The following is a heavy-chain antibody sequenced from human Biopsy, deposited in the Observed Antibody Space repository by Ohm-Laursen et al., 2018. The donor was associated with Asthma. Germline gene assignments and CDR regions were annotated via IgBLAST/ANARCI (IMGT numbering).Heavy chain of an antibody. Sequence: SSVKVSCKVPGGTFSNFAISWVRQAPGQGLEWLGGIMTAFGITKYAQKLQGRVTITADESTSTAYMEVTSLRSEDTAIYYCARCQVGYSSGWSLLLKKIYYSGMDVWGQGTAVTVSS. CDR3: ARCQVGYSSGWSLLLKKIYYSGMDV. J-gene: IGHJ6*02. CDR1: GGTFSNFA. CDR2: IMTAFGIT. V-gene: IGHV1-69*01. D-gene: IGHD6-19*01.